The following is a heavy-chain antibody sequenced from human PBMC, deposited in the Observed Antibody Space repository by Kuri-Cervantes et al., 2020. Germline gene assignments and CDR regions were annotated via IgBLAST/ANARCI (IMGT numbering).Heavy chain of an antibody. J-gene: IGHJ4*02. CDR3: ARARGFYYGDAGLVY. D-gene: IGHD4-17*01. V-gene: IGHV3-11*01. CDR1: GFTFSDYY. CDR2: ISSSGSTI. Sequence: GESLKISCAAPGFTFSDYYMSWIRQAPGKGLEWVSYISSSGSTIYYADSVKGRFTISRDNAKNSLYLQMNSLRAEDTAVYYCARARGFYYGDAGLVYWGQGTLVTVSS.